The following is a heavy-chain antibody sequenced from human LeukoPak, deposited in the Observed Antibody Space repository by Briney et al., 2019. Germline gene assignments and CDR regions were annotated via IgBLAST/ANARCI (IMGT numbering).Heavy chain of an antibody. V-gene: IGHV3-23*01. Sequence: GGSLRLSCAASGFTFSKYAMSWVRQAPGKGLEWVSRIGGSGGTTNYADSVKGRFTISRDNSRNTLYLQMNSLRAEDTAVYYCASLYSDYGDHWGQGTLVTVSS. CDR3: ASLYSDYGDH. J-gene: IGHJ4*02. CDR1: GFTFSKYA. CDR2: IGGSGGTT. D-gene: IGHD4/OR15-4a*01.